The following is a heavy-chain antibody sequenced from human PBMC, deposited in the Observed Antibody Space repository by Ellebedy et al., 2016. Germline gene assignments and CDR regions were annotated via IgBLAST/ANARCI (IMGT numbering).Heavy chain of an antibody. CDR3: AKGAVGSSLMFDY. Sequence: SLKISCAASGFSFDDYAVHWVRLAPGKGLEWVSGITRNSDSLGYADSVKGRFTISIDNARNSLYLQMSSLRAEDTAFYYCAKGAVGSSLMFDYWGQGTLVTVSS. CDR1: GFSFDDYA. D-gene: IGHD1-26*01. V-gene: IGHV3-9*01. CDR2: ITRNSDSL. J-gene: IGHJ4*02.